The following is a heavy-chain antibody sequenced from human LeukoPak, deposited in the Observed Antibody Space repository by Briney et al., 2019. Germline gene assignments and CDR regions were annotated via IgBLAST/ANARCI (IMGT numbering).Heavy chain of an antibody. Sequence: GGSLRLSCAASGFTFNNAWMNWVRQAPGKGLEWVSYISSSGDSIYYADSVRGRFTISRDNAKNSLYLQMNGLRAEDTAVYYCLRDEVGATTEFDYWGQGTLVTVAS. CDR2: ISSSGDSI. CDR3: LRDEVGATTEFDY. CDR1: GFTFNNAW. J-gene: IGHJ4*02. D-gene: IGHD1-26*01. V-gene: IGHV3-48*04.